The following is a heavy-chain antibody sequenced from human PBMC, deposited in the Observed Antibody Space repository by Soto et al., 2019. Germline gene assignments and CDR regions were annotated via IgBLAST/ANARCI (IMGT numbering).Heavy chain of an antibody. Sequence: ASVKVSCKASGYTFTSYYMHWVRQAPGQGLEWMGIINPSGGSTSYAQKFQGRVTMTRDTSTSTVYMELSSLRSEDTAVYYCAREGTRYYDSSGSPPGYFDYWGQGTLVTV. D-gene: IGHD3-22*01. CDR3: AREGTRYYDSSGSPPGYFDY. CDR1: GYTFTSYY. J-gene: IGHJ4*02. V-gene: IGHV1-46*01. CDR2: INPSGGST.